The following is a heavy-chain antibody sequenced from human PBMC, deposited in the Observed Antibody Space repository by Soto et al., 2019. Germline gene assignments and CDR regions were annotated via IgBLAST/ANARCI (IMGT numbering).Heavy chain of an antibody. D-gene: IGHD6-13*01. J-gene: IGHJ6*02. CDR1: GFTFSSYA. Sequence: GGSLRLSCAASGFTFSSYAMHWVRQAPGKGLEWVAVISYDGSNKYYADSVKGRFTISRDNSKNTLYLQMNSLRAEDTAVYYCARETSSSWYGYYSYGMDVWSQGTMVTVSS. V-gene: IGHV3-30-3*01. CDR2: ISYDGSNK. CDR3: ARETSSSWYGYYSYGMDV.